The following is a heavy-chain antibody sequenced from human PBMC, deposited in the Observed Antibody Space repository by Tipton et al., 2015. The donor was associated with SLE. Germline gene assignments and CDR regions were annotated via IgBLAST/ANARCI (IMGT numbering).Heavy chain of an antibody. D-gene: IGHD6-13*01. CDR3: AREFRIAAAGAYYYYYGMDV. Sequence: TLSLTCSVSSYSIYNGFYWGWIRQSPGKGLEWIGYIYYTGDTNYNPSLKSRVTISADTSKNQISLKLSSVTAADTAVYYCAREFRIAAAGAYYYYYGMDVWGQGTTVTVSS. V-gene: IGHV4-38-2*02. CDR1: SYSIYNGFY. J-gene: IGHJ6*02. CDR2: IYYTGDT.